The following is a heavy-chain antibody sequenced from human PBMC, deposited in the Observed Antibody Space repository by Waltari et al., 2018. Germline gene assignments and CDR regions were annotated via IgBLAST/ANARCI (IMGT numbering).Heavy chain of an antibody. CDR1: GGSFSGYY. V-gene: IGHV3-53*01. CDR2: IYSGGTT. CDR3: ARDSSLLWFGELES. J-gene: IGHJ5*02. Sequence: VQLQQWGAGLLKPSETLSLTCAVYGGSFSGYYWSWIRQPPGKGLEWVSVIYSGGTTYYADSVKGRFSISRDNSKNTLYLQMNSLRAEDTAVYYCARDSSLLWFGELESWGQGTLVTVSS. D-gene: IGHD3-10*01.